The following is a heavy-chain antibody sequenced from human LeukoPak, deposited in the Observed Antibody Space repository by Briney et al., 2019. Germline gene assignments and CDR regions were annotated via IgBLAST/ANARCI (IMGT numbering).Heavy chain of an antibody. CDR1: GFTFSSYG. CDR3: AKGYWYYGSGSYGTAFDY. Sequence: GGSLRLSCAASGFTFSSYGMHWVRQAPGKGLEWVAVISYDGSNKYYADSVKGRFTISRDNSKNTLYLQMNSLRAEDTAVYYCAKGYWYYGSGSYGTAFDYWGQGTLVTVSS. J-gene: IGHJ4*02. D-gene: IGHD3-10*01. V-gene: IGHV3-30*18. CDR2: ISYDGSNK.